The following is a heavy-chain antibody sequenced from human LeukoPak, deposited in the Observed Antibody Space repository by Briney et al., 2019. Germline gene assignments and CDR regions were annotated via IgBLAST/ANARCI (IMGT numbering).Heavy chain of an antibody. Sequence: PGGSLRLSRAASGFTFDDYGMSWVRQAPGKGLEWVSGINWNGGSTGYADSVKGRFTISRDNAKNSLYLQMNSLRAEDTALYYCARVGEESKYYYGSGSSYYFDYWGQGTLVTVSS. CDR1: GFTFDDYG. V-gene: IGHV3-20*04. J-gene: IGHJ4*02. D-gene: IGHD3-10*01. CDR2: INWNGGST. CDR3: ARVGEESKYYYGSGSSYYFDY.